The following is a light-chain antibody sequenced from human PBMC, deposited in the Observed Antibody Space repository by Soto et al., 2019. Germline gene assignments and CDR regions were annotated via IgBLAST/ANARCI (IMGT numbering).Light chain of an antibody. V-gene: IGKV3-15*01. Sequence: EIVRTQSPATLSVFPEERATLSCRARQHINSNLAWFQQKPGQAPRLLIYRASTRATGFPASFSGSGSGTEFTLTISSLQYEDFAGYYCQQYIAWPSPRGPFGVGTTGEIK. CDR3: QQYIAWPSPRGP. CDR2: RAS. J-gene: IGKJ4*01. CDR1: QHINSN.